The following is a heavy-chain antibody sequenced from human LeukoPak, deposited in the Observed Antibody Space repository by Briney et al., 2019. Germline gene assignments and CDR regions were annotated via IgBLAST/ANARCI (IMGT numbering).Heavy chain of an antibody. V-gene: IGHV3-7*03. CDR1: GFTFSGYW. D-gene: IGHD1-26*01. Sequence: PGGSLRLSCAASGFTFSGYWMTWLRQAPGKGPEWVANIDEDGSAKYYLGSVKGRFTISRDNAENSLYLQMNSLRAEDTALYYCARGRGGSYWGYYFDYWGQGTLVTVSS. CDR3: ARGRGGSYWGYYFDY. J-gene: IGHJ4*02. CDR2: IDEDGSAK.